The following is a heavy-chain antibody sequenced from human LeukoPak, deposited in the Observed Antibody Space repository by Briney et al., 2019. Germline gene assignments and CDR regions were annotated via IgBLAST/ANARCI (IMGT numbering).Heavy chain of an antibody. V-gene: IGHV3-64D*06. CDR1: GFTFNSYP. Sequence: PGGSLRLSCSASGFTFNSYPVHWVRQAPGKGLEYVSGISRNGGSTYYADSVKGRFTISRDNSKNTLYLQMSSLRAEDTAVYYCTSPGAVAGSDYWGQGTLVTVSS. CDR3: TSPGAVAGSDY. CDR2: ISRNGGST. D-gene: IGHD6-19*01. J-gene: IGHJ4*02.